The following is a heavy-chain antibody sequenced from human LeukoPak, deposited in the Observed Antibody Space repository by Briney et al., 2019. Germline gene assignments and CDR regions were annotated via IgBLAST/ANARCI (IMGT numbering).Heavy chain of an antibody. CDR1: GFTFDEYT. J-gene: IGHJ3*02. V-gene: IGHV3-9*01. Sequence: PGRSLRLSCAASGFTFDEYTMHWVRQAPGKGLEWVSSISWNSGSINYADSVKGRFTISRDNAKNSLYLQMNSLRTEDTALYYCAKIAAVALYTGAFDIWGQGTMVTVSS. CDR2: ISWNSGSI. CDR3: AKIAAVALYTGAFDI. D-gene: IGHD6-13*01.